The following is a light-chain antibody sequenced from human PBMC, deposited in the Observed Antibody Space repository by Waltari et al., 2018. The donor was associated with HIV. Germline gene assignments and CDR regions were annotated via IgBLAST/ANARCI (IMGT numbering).Light chain of an antibody. J-gene: IGKJ4*01. CDR2: STL. Sequence: EIQVAQSPSSVTGSVGDTITIMCRTSQNIGSSLAWYQFRPGKAPILLLFSTLRLENGVPPRFVGSGSGTEFALTISGLQTEDSATYYCQQADSFPHTFGGGTRVEV. V-gene: IGKV1-12*01. CDR3: QQADSFPHT. CDR1: QNIGSS.